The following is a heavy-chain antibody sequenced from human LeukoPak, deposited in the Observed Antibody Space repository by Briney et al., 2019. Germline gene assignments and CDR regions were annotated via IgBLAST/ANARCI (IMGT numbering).Heavy chain of an antibody. Sequence: ASVKVSFTASGYTFTSYGINWVRQATGQGLEWMGWMNPNSGNTGYAQKFQGRVTMTRNTSISTAYMELSSLRSEDTAVYYCARGQAQYYDFWSGYYKGAYYYYYMDVWGKGTTVTVSS. D-gene: IGHD3-3*01. CDR2: MNPNSGNT. J-gene: IGHJ6*03. CDR1: GYTFTSYG. CDR3: ARGQAQYYDFWSGYYKGAYYYYYMDV. V-gene: IGHV1-8*01.